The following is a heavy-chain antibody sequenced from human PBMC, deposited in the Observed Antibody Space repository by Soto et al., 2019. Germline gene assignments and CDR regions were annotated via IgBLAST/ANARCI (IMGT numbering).Heavy chain of an antibody. CDR2: MNPNSGNT. V-gene: IGHV1-8*01. CDR1: GYTFTSYD. J-gene: IGHJ6*02. D-gene: IGHD3-3*01. CDR3: ARGREGYYDFWSGYLSGSHHGMDV. Sequence: ASVKVSCKVSGYTFTSYDINWVRQATGQGLEWMGWMNPNSGNTGYAQKFQGRVTMTRNTSISTAYMELSSLRSEDTAVYYCARGREGYYDFWSGYLSGSHHGMDVWGQGTTVTVSS.